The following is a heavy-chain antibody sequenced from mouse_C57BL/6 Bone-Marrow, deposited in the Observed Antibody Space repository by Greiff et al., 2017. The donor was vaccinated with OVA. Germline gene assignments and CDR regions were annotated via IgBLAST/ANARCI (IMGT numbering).Heavy chain of an antibody. CDR1: GYTFTDYE. CDR2: IDPETGGT. Sequence: QVQLQQSGAELVRPGASVTLSCKASGYTFTDYELHWVKQTSVHGLEWIGAIDPETGGTAYNQKFKGKAILTADKSSSTAYMELRSLTSEDSAVYDCTRSHYGSSPRYFDVWGTGTTVTVSS. J-gene: IGHJ1*03. D-gene: IGHD1-1*01. CDR3: TRSHYGSSPRYFDV. V-gene: IGHV1-15*01.